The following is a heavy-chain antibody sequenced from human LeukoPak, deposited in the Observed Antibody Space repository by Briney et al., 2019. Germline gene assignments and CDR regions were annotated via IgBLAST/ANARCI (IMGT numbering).Heavy chain of an antibody. CDR1: GGTFSSYA. D-gene: IGHD6-6*01. V-gene: IGHV1-69*05. CDR2: IIPIFGTA. Sequence: GASVKVSCKASGGTFSSYAISWVRQAPGQGLEWMGGIIPIFGTANYAQKFQGRVTITTDESTSTAYMELSSLRSEDSAVYYCARVGIAARHVGWFDPWGQGTLVTVSS. J-gene: IGHJ5*02. CDR3: ARVGIAARHVGWFDP.